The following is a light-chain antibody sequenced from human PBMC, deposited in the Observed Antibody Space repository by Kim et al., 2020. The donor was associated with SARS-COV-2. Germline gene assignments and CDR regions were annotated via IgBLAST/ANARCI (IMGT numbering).Light chain of an antibody. CDR2: YDG. J-gene: IGLJ3*02. V-gene: IGLV3-21*04. Sequence: APGKTARSTCGGNDIGSKSVNWYQQKPGQAPVLVIYYDGDRRSGIPERFSGSNSGNTASLTISRVEAGDEADYYCQVWDSSSDHRVFGGGTKVTVL. CDR3: QVWDSSSDHRV. CDR1: DIGSKS.